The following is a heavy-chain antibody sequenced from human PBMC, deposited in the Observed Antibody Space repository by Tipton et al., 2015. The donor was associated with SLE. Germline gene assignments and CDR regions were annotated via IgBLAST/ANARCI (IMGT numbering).Heavy chain of an antibody. V-gene: IGHV4-31*02. CDR3: ARGGRYFDA. CDR2: IHHSGTT. J-gene: IGHJ4*02. CDR1: GFTFSTYG. D-gene: IGHD3-9*01. Sequence: QLVQSGGGLVQPGGTLRLSCAASGFTFSTYGMSWVRQPPGKGLEWITYIHHSGTTNYNPSLKSRLTISIDTSKNQFSLRLRSVTAADTALYYCARGGRYFDAWGQGTLVTVSS.